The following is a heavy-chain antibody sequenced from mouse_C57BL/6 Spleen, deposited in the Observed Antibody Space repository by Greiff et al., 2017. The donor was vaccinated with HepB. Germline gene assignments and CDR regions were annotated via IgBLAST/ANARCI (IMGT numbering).Heavy chain of an antibody. CDR1: GFSLTSYG. CDR2: IWRGGST. V-gene: IGHV2-5*01. D-gene: IGHD2-4*01. J-gene: IGHJ4*01. CDR3: ARGIYYDYDEGYYYAMDY. Sequence: VHLVESGPGLVQPSQSLSITCTVSGFSLTSYGVHWVRQSPGKGLEWLGVIWRGGSTDYNAAFMSRLSITKDNSKSQVFFKMNSLQADDTAIYYCARGIYYDYDEGYYYAMDYWGQGTSVTVSS.